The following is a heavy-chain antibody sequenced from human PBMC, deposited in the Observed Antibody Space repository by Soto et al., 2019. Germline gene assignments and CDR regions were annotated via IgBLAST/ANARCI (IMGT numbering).Heavy chain of an antibody. J-gene: IGHJ4*02. CDR1: GFPFSAEA. CDR3: ARDYSSGWCLDY. Sequence: QVQLVESGGGVVQPGNSLRLSCAGSGFPFSAEAMHWVRQAPGKGLEWVAAISYDGNNKNHANSVKGRFTVSRDNSKNTVYLQIYSLRPEDTAVYYCARDYSSGWCLDYWGQGSLVTVSS. CDR2: ISYDGNNK. V-gene: IGHV3-30-3*01. D-gene: IGHD6-13*01.